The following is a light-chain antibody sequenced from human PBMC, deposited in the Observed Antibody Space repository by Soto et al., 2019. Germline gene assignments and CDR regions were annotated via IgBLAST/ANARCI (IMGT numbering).Light chain of an antibody. CDR3: DSYPGRNNHVV. J-gene: IGLJ2*01. Sequence: QSVLTQPPSASGSPGQSVTISCTGTSSDVGGYDYVSWYQQHPGSAPKLLICEVNKRPSGVPDRFSGSKSGNTASLTVSGLQAEDEADYYCDSYPGRNNHVVFGGGTKLTVL. CDR1: SSDVGGYDY. V-gene: IGLV2-8*01. CDR2: EVN.